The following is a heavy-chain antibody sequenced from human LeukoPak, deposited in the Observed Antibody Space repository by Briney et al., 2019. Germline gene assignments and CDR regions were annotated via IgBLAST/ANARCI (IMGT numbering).Heavy chain of an antibody. CDR1: GFTFSSYA. CDR3: AKDTALWFGELLHYFDY. J-gene: IGHJ4*02. CDR2: IKRDGSEK. Sequence: GGSLRLSCAASGFTFSSYAMSWVRQVPGKGLEWVANIKRDGSEKYYVDSVKGRFTISRDNAKNSLYLQMNSLRTEDTAVYYCAKDTALWFGELLHYFDYWGQGTLVTVSS. D-gene: IGHD3-10*01. V-gene: IGHV3-7*01.